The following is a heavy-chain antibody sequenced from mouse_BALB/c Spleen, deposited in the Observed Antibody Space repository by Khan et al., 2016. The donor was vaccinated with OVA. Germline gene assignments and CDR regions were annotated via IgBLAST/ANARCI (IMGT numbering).Heavy chain of an antibody. CDR3: ERHGSSSWFAY. V-gene: IGHV1S135*01. Sequence: VQLQQSGPELMKPGASVKISCKASGYSFTSYYIHWVKQSHGKSLEWIGYIDPFNGGTSYNQKFKGKATLTVDKSSSTAYMHHSSLTSEDSAVYYWERHGSSSWFAYWGQGTLVTVSA. D-gene: IGHD1-1*01. CDR1: GYSFTSYY. J-gene: IGHJ3*01. CDR2: IDPFNGGT.